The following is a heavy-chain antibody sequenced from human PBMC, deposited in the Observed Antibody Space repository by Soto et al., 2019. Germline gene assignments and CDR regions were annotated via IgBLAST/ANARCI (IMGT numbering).Heavy chain of an antibody. CDR2: IYYSGST. Sequence: PDTLALTFAVYGVSFRRYYLILVRHPPGKGLEWIGYIYYSGSTYYNPSLKSRVTISVDTSKNQFSLKLSSVTAADTAVYYCATSNAPLEKYYYYDMDVWGKGTTVTVSS. CDR1: GVSFRRYY. CDR3: ATSNAPLEKYYYYDMDV. J-gene: IGHJ6*03. V-gene: IGHV4-59*06. D-gene: IGHD2-8*01.